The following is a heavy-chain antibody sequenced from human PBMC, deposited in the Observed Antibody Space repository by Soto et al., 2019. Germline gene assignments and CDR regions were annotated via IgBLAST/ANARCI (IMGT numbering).Heavy chain of an antibody. J-gene: IGHJ6*02. D-gene: IGHD2-2*01. CDR1: GFTFSSYA. V-gene: IGHV3-23*01. CDR3: ARDWDVAVVPAATNYPPYYGLDV. CDR2: ITYNGDNT. Sequence: GGSLRVSCAASGFTFSSYAMTWVRQAPGKGLEWVSVITYNGDNTYYADSVKGRFTISRDNSKDTVHLQMNSLRAEDTAVYYCARDWDVAVVPAATNYPPYYGLDVWGQGATVTVSS.